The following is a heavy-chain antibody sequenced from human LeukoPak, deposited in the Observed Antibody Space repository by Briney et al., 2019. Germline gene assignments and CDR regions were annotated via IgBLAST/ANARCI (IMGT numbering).Heavy chain of an antibody. CDR3: ARQPAEQALIHWLDP. D-gene: IGHD3-16*01. V-gene: IGHV4-39*01. J-gene: IGHJ5*02. Sequence: SQTLSLTCTVSGGSISSRGYYWASIRQTPGKGLEWTGSIHHSETKYFNPSLKSQVSFSVDPTKNEFYLQVMSVTVVDSALYHCARQPAEQALIHWLDPWGPGTLVTVSS. CDR1: GGSISSRGYY. CDR2: IHHSETK.